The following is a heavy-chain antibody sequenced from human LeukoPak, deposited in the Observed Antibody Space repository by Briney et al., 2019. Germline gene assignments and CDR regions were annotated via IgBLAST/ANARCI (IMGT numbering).Heavy chain of an antibody. CDR1: GYTFTSYG. Sequence: PGASVKVSCKASGYTFTSYGISWVRQAPGQGLEWMGWISAYNGNTNYAQKLQGRVTMTTDTSTSTAYMELRSLRSDDTAVYYCARDTNYDFWSGYPLGRETLLHYYYYMDVWGKGTTVTVSS. D-gene: IGHD3-3*01. V-gene: IGHV1-18*01. CDR2: ISAYNGNT. CDR3: ARDTNYDFWSGYPLGRETLLHYYYYMDV. J-gene: IGHJ6*03.